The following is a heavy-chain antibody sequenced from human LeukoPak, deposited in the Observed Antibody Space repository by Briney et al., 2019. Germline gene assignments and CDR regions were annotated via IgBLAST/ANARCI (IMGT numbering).Heavy chain of an antibody. V-gene: IGHV3-74*01. J-gene: IGHJ4*02. CDR3: ARGSSGWYYYFDY. CDR2: IKGDGSST. D-gene: IGHD6-19*01. CDR1: GFTFSNYW. Sequence: GGSLRLSCAASGFTFSNYWMNWVRQVPGKGLLWVSHIKGDGSSTNYADSVKGRFTISRDNAKNSLYLQMNSLRAEDTAVYYCARGSSGWYYYFDYWGQGTLVTVSS.